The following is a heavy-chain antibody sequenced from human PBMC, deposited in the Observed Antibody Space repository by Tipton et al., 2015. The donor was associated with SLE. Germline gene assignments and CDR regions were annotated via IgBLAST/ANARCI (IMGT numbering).Heavy chain of an antibody. V-gene: IGHV1-8*01. CDR1: GYSFTSHD. CDR3: ARGQEDYIGGNYRYCYYVMDV. J-gene: IGHJ6*02. Sequence: QVQLVQSGAEVKKPGASVKVSCKASGYSFTSHDINWVRQATGQGLEWMGWMNPNSRNTGYAQKFQGRVTMTRDTSISTSYMELTGLRSEYTAVYYCARGQEDYIGGNYRYCYYVMDVWGQGTTVTVSS. CDR2: MNPNSRNT. D-gene: IGHD3-16*02.